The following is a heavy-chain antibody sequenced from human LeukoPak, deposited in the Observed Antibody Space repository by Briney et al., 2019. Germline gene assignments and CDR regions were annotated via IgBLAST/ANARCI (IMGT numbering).Heavy chain of an antibody. CDR3: AKEGDGGYSYGSPIS. CDR1: GFTFSSYG. Sequence: GGSLRLSCAASGFTFSSYGMHWVRQAPGKGLEGVAVIWYDGSNKYYADSVKGRFTISRDNSKNTLYLQMNSLRAEDTAVYYCAKEGDGGYSYGSPISWGQGTLVTVSS. CDR2: IWYDGSNK. J-gene: IGHJ4*02. D-gene: IGHD5-18*01. V-gene: IGHV3-33*06.